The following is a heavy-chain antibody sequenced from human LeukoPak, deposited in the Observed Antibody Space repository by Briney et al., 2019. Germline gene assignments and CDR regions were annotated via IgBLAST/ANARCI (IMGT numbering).Heavy chain of an antibody. CDR3: ARGRRAIAP. V-gene: IGHV4-34*09. CDR2: IYYSGST. Sequence: SETLSLTCAVYGGSFSGYYWSWIRQPPGKGLEWIGYIYYSGSTYYNPSLKSRVTISVDTSKNQFSLKLSSVTAADTAVYYCARGRRAIAPWGQGTLVTVSS. J-gene: IGHJ5*02. CDR1: GGSFSGYY. D-gene: IGHD5-12*01.